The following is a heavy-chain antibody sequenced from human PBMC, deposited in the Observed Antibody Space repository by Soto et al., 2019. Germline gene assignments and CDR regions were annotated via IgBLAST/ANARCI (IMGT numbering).Heavy chain of an antibody. V-gene: IGHV1-8*01. CDR1: GYTFTSYD. CDR2: MNPNSGNT. J-gene: IGHJ4*02. CDR3: ARGLGYSYGLYYFDY. D-gene: IGHD5-18*01. Sequence: ASVKVSCKASGYTFTSYDINWVRQATGQGLEWMGWMNPNSGNTGYAQKFQGRVTMARNTSISTAYMELSSLRSEDTAVYYCARGLGYSYGLYYFDYWGQGTLVTVSS.